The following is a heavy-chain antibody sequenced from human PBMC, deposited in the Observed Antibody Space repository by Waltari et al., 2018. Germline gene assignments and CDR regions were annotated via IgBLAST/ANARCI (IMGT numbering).Heavy chain of an antibody. CDR1: GFTFSNAW. V-gene: IGHV3-15*01. CDR3: TTDLLKTTVTTGNYYYYMDV. D-gene: IGHD4-17*01. CDR2: IKSKTDGGTT. Sequence: EVQLVESGGGLVKPGGSLRLSCAASGFTFSNAWMSWVRQAPGQGLEWVGRIKSKTDGGTTDYAAPVKGRFTISRDDSKNTLYLQMNSLKTEDTAVYYCTTDLLKTTVTTGNYYYYMDVWGKGTTVTVSS. J-gene: IGHJ6*03.